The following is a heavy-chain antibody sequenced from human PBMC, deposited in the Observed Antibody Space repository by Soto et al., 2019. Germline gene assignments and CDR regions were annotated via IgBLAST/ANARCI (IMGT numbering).Heavy chain of an antibody. CDR3: GRLEGLATISYYFDY. CDR1: GGSFSDYY. CDR2: VYHSGST. D-gene: IGHD3-9*01. Sequence: SETLSLTCAVYGGSFSDYYWSWIRQPPGKGLEWIGSVYHSGSTYYNPSLESRVTISVDKSKNQFSLKLMSLSAADTAVYYCGRLEGLATISYYFDYWGQGALVTVSS. V-gene: IGHV4-34*01. J-gene: IGHJ4*02.